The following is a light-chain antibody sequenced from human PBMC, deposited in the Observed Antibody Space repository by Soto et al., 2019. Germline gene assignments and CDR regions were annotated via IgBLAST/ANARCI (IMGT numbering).Light chain of an antibody. J-gene: IGKJ2*01. Sequence: DIQMTQFPSTLSASIGDRVTITCRASQTVSSWLAWYQKKPGKAPKLLIYTASNLETGVPSRFSGSGSGTEFTLTISSLQPDDFATYYCQQYNPYSPYTFGQGTRLEIK. V-gene: IGKV1-5*03. CDR3: QQYNPYSPYT. CDR1: QTVSSW. CDR2: TAS.